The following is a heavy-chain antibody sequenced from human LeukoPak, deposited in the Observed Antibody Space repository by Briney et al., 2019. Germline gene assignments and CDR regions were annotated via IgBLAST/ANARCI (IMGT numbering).Heavy chain of an antibody. CDR3: ARLERRGALHFDY. CDR1: GFTFSSYW. Sequence: GGSLRLSCAASGFTFSSYWMSWVRQAPGMGLEWVANIKQDGSEKYYVDSVKGRFTISRDNAKNLLYLQMNSLRAEDTAVYYCARLERRGALHFDYWGQGTLVTVSS. D-gene: IGHD1-1*01. J-gene: IGHJ4*02. CDR2: IKQDGSEK. V-gene: IGHV3-7*01.